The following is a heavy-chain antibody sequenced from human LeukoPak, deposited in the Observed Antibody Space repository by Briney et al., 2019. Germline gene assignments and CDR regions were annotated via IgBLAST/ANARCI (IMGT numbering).Heavy chain of an antibody. CDR2: IYSGGST. Sequence: GGSLRLSCAASGFTVTNNDMNWVRQAPGKGLEWVSVIYSGGSTYFADSVKGRFTISRDNSKNTQSLQMNSLRAEDTAVYYCARDLISGPATHDSWGQGALVTASS. CDR3: ARDLISGPATHDS. V-gene: IGHV3-66*01. D-gene: IGHD2-15*01. J-gene: IGHJ4*02. CDR1: GFTVTNND.